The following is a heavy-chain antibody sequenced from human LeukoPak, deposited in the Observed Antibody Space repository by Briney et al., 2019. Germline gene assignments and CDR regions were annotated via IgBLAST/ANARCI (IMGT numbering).Heavy chain of an antibody. J-gene: IGHJ4*02. CDR2: IYYSGST. Sequence: SETLSLTCTVSGGSTSSYYWSWIRQPPGKGLERIGHIYYSGSTNYSPSLKSRVTISVDTSKNQCSLKLTSVTPADTAVYYCARGPNRYYFDYWGQGTLVTVSS. V-gene: IGHV4-59*01. D-gene: IGHD1-14*01. CDR3: ARGPNRYYFDY. CDR1: GGSTSSYY.